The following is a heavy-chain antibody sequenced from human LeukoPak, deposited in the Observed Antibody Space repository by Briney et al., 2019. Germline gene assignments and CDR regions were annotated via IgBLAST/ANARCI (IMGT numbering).Heavy chain of an antibody. Sequence: GGSLRLSCAASGFTVSSNYMSWVRQAPGKGLEWVSVIYSGGSTYYADSVKGRFTIPRDNSKNTPYLQMNSLRAEDTAVYYCAAEVRDGSGSYYLVYWGQGTLVTVSS. J-gene: IGHJ4*02. V-gene: IGHV3-66*01. CDR3: AAEVRDGSGSYYLVY. CDR2: IYSGGST. D-gene: IGHD3-10*01. CDR1: GFTVSSNY.